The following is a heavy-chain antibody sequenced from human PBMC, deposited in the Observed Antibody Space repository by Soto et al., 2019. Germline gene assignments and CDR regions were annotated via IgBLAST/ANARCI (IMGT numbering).Heavy chain of an antibody. CDR3: ARGSYYYDRRAYYHY. J-gene: IGHJ4*02. CDR1: GGSISSSNW. D-gene: IGHD3-22*01. CDR2: IYYSGST. V-gene: IGHV4-30-4*01. Sequence: SQTLSLTCAVSGGSISSSNWWRWIRQPPGKGLEWIGYIYYSGSTYYNPSLKSRVTISVDTSKNQFSLKLSSVTAADTAVYYCARGSYYYDRRAYYHYWGQGTLVTVSS.